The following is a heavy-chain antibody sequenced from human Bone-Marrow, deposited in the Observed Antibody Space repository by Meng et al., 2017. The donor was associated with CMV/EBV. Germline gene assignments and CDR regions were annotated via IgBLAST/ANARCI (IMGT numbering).Heavy chain of an antibody. CDR3: ARGLRYSSPYNWFDP. CDR2: ISAYNGHT. Sequence: ASVKVSCKASGFRFTSYGFSWVRQAPGQGLEWLGWISAYNGHTKYAQKIKGRVTLTTDTSTSTAYMELRGLRSDDTAVYYCARGLRYSSPYNWFDPWGQGTLVTVSS. V-gene: IGHV1-18*01. D-gene: IGHD6-6*01. CDR1: GFRFTSYG. J-gene: IGHJ5*02.